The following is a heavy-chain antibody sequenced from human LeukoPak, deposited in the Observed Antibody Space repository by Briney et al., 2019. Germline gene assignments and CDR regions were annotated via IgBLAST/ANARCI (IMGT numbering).Heavy chain of an antibody. V-gene: IGHV3-53*01. D-gene: IGHD2-15*01. CDR2: IYRGGST. CDR1: GFTFNSYA. CDR3: ARGSRSGTIDD. Sequence: GGSLRLSCAASGFTFNSYAMSWVRQAPGKGLEWVSIIYRGGSTYYADSVKGRFTISRDNSKNTVYYQMNSLRAEDTAVYYCARGSRSGTIDDWGQGTLVTVSS. J-gene: IGHJ4*02.